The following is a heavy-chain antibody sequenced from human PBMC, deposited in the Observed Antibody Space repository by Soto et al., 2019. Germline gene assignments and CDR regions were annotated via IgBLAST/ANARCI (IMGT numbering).Heavy chain of an antibody. CDR1: GYSFTSYW. D-gene: IGHD3-10*01. CDR2: IYPGDSDT. CDR3: ARRYGSGSYYNGPYNWFDP. V-gene: IGHV5-51*01. J-gene: IGHJ5*02. Sequence: PGESLKISCKGSGYSFTSYWIGWVRQMPGKGLEWMGIIYPGDSDTRYSPSFQGQVTISADKSISTAYLQWSSLKASDTAMYYCARRYGSGSYYNGPYNWFDPWGQGTLVTVSS.